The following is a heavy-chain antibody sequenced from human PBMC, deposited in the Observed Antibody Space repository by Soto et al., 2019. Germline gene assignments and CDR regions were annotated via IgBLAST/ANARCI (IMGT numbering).Heavy chain of an antibody. Sequence: QVHLVESGGGVVQPGRSLRLSCAASGFSFSFSGMHWVRQAPGKGLEWVAAMWYDGSSENYADSVKGRFTISRHNSKKTLHLQMDRLRVEDIAMYSCARGLAKVAGGAFDIWGQRTMVIVSS. J-gene: IGHJ3*02. CDR2: MWYDGSSE. D-gene: IGHD3-16*01. CDR1: GFSFSFSG. V-gene: IGHV3-33*01. CDR3: ARGLAKVAGGAFDI.